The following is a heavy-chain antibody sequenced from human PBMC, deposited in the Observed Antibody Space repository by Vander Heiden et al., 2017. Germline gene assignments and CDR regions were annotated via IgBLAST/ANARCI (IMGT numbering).Heavy chain of an antibody. CDR1: GFTFNYYA. D-gene: IGHD5-12*01. J-gene: IGHJ4*02. Sequence: EVQLLESGGGLVQPGGSLRLSCAASGFTFNYYAMNWVRQAPGKGLEWVSTVSGSGVSTYYADSVKGRLSIFRDNSKNTLYLQMNSLRAEDTAVYYCVKDRRGYDQPFEYWGQGTLVTVSS. CDR3: VKDRRGYDQPFEY. CDR2: VSGSGVST. V-gene: IGHV3-23*01.